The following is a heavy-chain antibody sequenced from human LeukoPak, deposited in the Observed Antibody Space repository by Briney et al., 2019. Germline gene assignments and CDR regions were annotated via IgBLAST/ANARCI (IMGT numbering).Heavy chain of an antibody. CDR3: ARDTIFGVVFRPREVGEPSWFDP. CDR2: IGTGGDT. CDR1: GFAFSSYV. J-gene: IGHJ5*02. D-gene: IGHD3-3*01. V-gene: IGHV3-47*02. Sequence: GGSLRPSCAASGFAFSSYVLHWVRRAPGKGPEWVSAIGTGGDTYYADSVMGRFTISRDDAKKSLYLQMNSLIAEDMAVYYCARDTIFGVVFRPREVGEPSWFDPWGQGTLVTVSS.